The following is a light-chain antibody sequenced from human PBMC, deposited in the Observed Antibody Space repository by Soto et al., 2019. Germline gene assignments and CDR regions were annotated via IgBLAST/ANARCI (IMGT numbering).Light chain of an antibody. CDR3: QQRSNWPPFT. J-gene: IGKJ3*01. CDR2: DAS. V-gene: IGKV3-11*01. CDR1: QSVASS. Sequence: EIVLTQSPGTLSLSPGERATLSCRASQSVASSLAWYQQKPGQAPRLLIYDASNRATGIPARFSGSGSGTDFTLTISSLEPEDFAVYYCQQRSNWPPFTFGPGTKVDIK.